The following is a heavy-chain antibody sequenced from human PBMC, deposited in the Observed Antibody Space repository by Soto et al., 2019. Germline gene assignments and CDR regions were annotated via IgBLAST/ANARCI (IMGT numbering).Heavy chain of an antibody. CDR1: GFTVSSNY. V-gene: IGHV3-53*04. CDR3: ARGHYGDYGYYYYYMDV. CDR2: IYSGGST. Sequence: PGGSLRLSCAASGFTVSSNYMSWVRQAPGKGLEWVSVIYSGGSTYYADSVKGRFTISRHNSKNTLYLQMNSLRAEDTAVYYCARGHYGDYGYYYYYMDVWGKGTTVTVSS. D-gene: IGHD4-17*01. J-gene: IGHJ6*03.